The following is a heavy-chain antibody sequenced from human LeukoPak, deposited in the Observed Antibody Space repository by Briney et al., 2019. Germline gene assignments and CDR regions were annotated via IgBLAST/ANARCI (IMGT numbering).Heavy chain of an antibody. D-gene: IGHD1-26*01. Sequence: GASVKVSCKASGYTFTSYAISWVRQAPGKGLEWVSGISGSGGSRFYTDSVKGRFTISRDNSKNTLYLQMNSLRAEDTAVYYCAKLREWELPDLFDYWGQGTLVTVSS. V-gene: IGHV3-23*01. CDR3: AKLREWELPDLFDY. CDR1: GYTFTSYA. J-gene: IGHJ4*02. CDR2: ISGSGGSR.